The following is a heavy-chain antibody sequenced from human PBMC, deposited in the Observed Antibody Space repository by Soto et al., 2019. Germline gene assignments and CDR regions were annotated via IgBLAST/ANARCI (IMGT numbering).Heavy chain of an antibody. Sequence: PSETLSLTCTVSGASISSSAYYWSWVRQPPGKGLEWIGYIFHSGSAYYNPSLKSRVTISVDTSKNQFSLKLTSVTAADTAVFYCARYTFGHDGEYHYAMDVWGQGTTVTVSS. J-gene: IGHJ6*02. D-gene: IGHD7-27*01. V-gene: IGHV4-30-4*01. CDR2: IFHSGSA. CDR3: ARYTFGHDGEYHYAMDV. CDR1: GASISSSAYY.